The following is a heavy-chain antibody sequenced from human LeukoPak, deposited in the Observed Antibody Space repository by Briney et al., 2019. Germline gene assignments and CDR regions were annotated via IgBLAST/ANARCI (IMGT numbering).Heavy chain of an antibody. Sequence: SETLSLTCTVTGGSFSTYYWSWIRQPPGKGLEWIGHFYYSGSTNYNPSLKSRVTISVDTSRNQFSLKLTSVTAADTAVYYCARGQGGNYYLNYFDYWGQGALVAVSS. D-gene: IGHD1-26*01. CDR3: ARGQGGNYYLNYFDY. CDR2: FYYSGST. J-gene: IGHJ4*02. CDR1: GGSFSTYY. V-gene: IGHV4-59*01.